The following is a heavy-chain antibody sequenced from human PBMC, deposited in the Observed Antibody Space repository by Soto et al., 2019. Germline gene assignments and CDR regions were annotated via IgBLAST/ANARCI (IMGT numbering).Heavy chain of an antibody. V-gene: IGHV1-3*05. Sequence: QVQLVQSGAEEKKPGASVKVSCKASGYTFTSYAMHWVRQAPGQRLEWMGWINAGNGNTKYSQKFQGRVTITRDTCARTADMELSRLRSEYTAVYYCARVGGLYSWFDPWGQGTLVTVYS. D-gene: IGHD2-8*01. CDR2: INAGNGNT. J-gene: IGHJ5*02. CDR3: ARVGGLYSWFDP. CDR1: GYTFTSYA.